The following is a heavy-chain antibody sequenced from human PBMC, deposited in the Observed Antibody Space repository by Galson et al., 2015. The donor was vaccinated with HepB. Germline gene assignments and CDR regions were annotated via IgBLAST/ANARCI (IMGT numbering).Heavy chain of an antibody. CDR3: ARDAPTVTTFDY. CDR1: GHTFSGYY. Sequence: SVKVSCRASGHTFSGYYMHWVRQAPGQGLEWMGWVNPVSGGTHYAQKFQGRVTMTRDTSISTAYMELSRLRSDDTAVYYCARDAPTVTTFDYWGQGTLVTVSS. D-gene: IGHD4-17*01. V-gene: IGHV1-2*02. J-gene: IGHJ4*02. CDR2: VNPVSGGT.